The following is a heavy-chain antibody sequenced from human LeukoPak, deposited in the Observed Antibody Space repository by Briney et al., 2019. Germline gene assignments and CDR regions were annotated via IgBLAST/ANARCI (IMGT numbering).Heavy chain of an antibody. CDR1: GFTFSSYW. J-gene: IGHJ4*02. Sequence: PGGSLRLSCAAFGFTFSSYWMSWVRQAPGKGLEWVANIKQDGSEKYYVDSVKGRFTISRDNAKNSLYLQMNSLRAEDTAVYYCARTVPITIFGSFDYWGQGTLVTVSS. D-gene: IGHD3-3*01. V-gene: IGHV3-7*01. CDR3: ARTVPITIFGSFDY. CDR2: IKQDGSEK.